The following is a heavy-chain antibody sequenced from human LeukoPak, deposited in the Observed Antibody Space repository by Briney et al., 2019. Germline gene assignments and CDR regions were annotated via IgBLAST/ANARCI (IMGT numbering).Heavy chain of an antibody. CDR2: IYNSGST. Sequence: SETLSLTCVVSGGSISRGSYYWNWIRQPAGKGLEWMGRIYNSGSTNYNPSLKSRVTISVDTSKNQFSLKLSSVTAADTAVYYCARMGLLWFGELSALDGMDVWGQGTTVTVSS. CDR1: GGSISRGSYY. CDR3: ARMGLLWFGELSALDGMDV. D-gene: IGHD3-10*01. J-gene: IGHJ6*02. V-gene: IGHV4-61*02.